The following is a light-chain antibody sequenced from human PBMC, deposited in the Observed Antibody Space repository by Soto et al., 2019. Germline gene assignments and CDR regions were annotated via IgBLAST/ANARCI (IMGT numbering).Light chain of an antibody. CDR2: DAS. V-gene: IGKV3-15*01. CDR3: QQYHIWPRT. J-gene: IGKJ1*01. Sequence: EIVMTQSPDTLSVSPGEIATLSCRASQSIATNLAWYLQKPGQAPRLLFSDASTRAAGLPARFSGSGSGTEFTLTISXLQSEDFAVYYCQQYHIWPRTFGQGTKVDIK. CDR1: QSIATN.